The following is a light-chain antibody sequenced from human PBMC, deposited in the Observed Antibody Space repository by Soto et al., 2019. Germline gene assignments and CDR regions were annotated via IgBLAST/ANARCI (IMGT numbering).Light chain of an antibody. V-gene: IGLV2-8*01. CDR3: GSKAGSNKHVV. CDR2: EVT. J-gene: IGLJ2*01. Sequence: QSALTQPPSASGSPGQSVTISCAGSSSDIGASNSVSWYQQHPGKAPKLLISEVTKRPSGVPDRFSGSESGNTASLTVSGLQADDEADYYCGSKAGSNKHVVFGGGTKVTVL. CDR1: SSDIGASNS.